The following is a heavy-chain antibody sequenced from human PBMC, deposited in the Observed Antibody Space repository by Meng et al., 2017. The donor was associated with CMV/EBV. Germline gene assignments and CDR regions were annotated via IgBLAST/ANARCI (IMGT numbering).Heavy chain of an antibody. D-gene: IGHD2-15*01. CDR2: IKQDGSEK. Sequence: SLKTSCASSGFTFSSYWMSWVRQPPGKGLEWVANIKQDGSEKYYVDSVKGRFTISSDNANNSLYLQMNSLRAEDTAVYYCARDSGRGYCSGGSCYNPDWGQGTTVTVSS. J-gene: IGHJ6*02. CDR1: GFTFSSYW. CDR3: ARDSGRGYCSGGSCYNPD. V-gene: IGHV3-7*01.